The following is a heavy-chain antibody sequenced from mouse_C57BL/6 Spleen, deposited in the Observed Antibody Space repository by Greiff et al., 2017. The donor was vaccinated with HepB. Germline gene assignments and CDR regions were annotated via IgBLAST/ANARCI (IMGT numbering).Heavy chain of an antibody. CDR1: GFTFSDYG. D-gene: IGHD1-1*01. CDR3: ARITTVAYYFDY. V-gene: IGHV5-17*01. J-gene: IGHJ2*01. CDR2: ISSGSSTI. Sequence: EVKLQESGGGLVKPGGSLKLSCAASGFTFSDYGMHWVRQAPEKGLEWVAYISSGSSTIYYADTVKGRFTISRDNAKNTLFLQMTSLRSEDTAMYYCARITTVAYYFDYWGQGTTLTVSS.